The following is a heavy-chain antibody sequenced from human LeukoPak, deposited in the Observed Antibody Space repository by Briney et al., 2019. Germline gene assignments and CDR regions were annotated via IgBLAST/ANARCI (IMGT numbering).Heavy chain of an antibody. CDR3: ARAERDYYDSSGYPDAFDI. CDR1: GYTFTGYY. CDR2: INPNSGDT. V-gene: IGHV1-2*02. Sequence: ASVKVSCKTSGYTFTGYYIHWVRQAPGQGLEWMGWINPNSGDTNYAQKFQGRVTITADKSTSTAYMELSSLRSEDTAVYYCARAERDYYDSSGYPDAFDIWGQGTMVTVSS. J-gene: IGHJ3*02. D-gene: IGHD3-22*01.